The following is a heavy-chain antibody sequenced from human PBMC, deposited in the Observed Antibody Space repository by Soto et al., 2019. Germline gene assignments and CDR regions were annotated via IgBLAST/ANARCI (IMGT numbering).Heavy chain of an antibody. Sequence: GGSLRLSCAASGFTFSSYAMHWVRQAPGKGLEWVAVISYDGSNKYYADSVKGRFTISRDNSKNTLYLQMNSLRAEDTAVYYCAKIGDYDILTGYYTDWGQGTLVTVSS. J-gene: IGHJ4*02. CDR2: ISYDGSNK. D-gene: IGHD3-9*01. CDR1: GFTFSSYA. V-gene: IGHV3-30-3*02. CDR3: AKIGDYDILTGYYTD.